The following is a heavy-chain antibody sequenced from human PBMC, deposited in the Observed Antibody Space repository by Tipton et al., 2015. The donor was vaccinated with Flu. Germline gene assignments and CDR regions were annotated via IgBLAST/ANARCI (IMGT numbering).Heavy chain of an antibody. CDR1: GITFSSYA. Sequence: SLRLSCAASGITFSSYAMSWVRQAPGKGLEWVSGISGSGDSTFYSDSVSGRFTIYRDNSRNTLYLQMKSLRAEDTAVYFCSRAPGGLWAQPYYDFWNGHYPFDDWGQGTLVTVSS. J-gene: IGHJ4*02. CDR3: SRAPGGLWAQPYYDFWNGHYPFDD. D-gene: IGHD3-3*01. V-gene: IGHV3-23*01. CDR2: ISGSGDST.